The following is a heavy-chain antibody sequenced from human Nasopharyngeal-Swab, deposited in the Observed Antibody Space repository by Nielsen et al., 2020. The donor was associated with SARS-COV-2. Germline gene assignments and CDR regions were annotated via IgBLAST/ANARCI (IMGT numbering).Heavy chain of an antibody. J-gene: IGHJ4*02. CDR2: INPHSRGT. Sequence: ASVKVSCKASGYTFTGYYIHWVRQAPGHGLEWMGWINPHSRGTKYAQKFQGRVTMTSDTSINTAYMELRRLRSDDTAVYYCARDDYGDYGYFGHWGQGTLVTVSS. D-gene: IGHD4-17*01. CDR1: GYTFTGYY. V-gene: IGHV1-2*02. CDR3: ARDDYGDYGYFGH.